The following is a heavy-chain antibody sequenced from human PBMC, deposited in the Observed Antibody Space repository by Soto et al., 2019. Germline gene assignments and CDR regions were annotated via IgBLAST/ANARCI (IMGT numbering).Heavy chain of an antibody. CDR2: IYYSGST. CDR3: AGDRVGVSSNWFDS. Sequence: PSETLSLTCTVSGGSISSYYWSWIRQPPGKGLGWIGYIYYSGSTNYNPALKSRVTTSVDTSKNQFSLKLTSVTAADTAVYYCAGDRVGVSSNWFDSWGRGTLVTVSS. J-gene: IGHJ5*01. D-gene: IGHD1-26*01. CDR1: GGSISSYY. V-gene: IGHV4-59*01.